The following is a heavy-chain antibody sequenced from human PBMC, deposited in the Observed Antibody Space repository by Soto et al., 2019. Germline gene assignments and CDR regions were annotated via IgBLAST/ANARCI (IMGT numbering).Heavy chain of an antibody. CDR2: ISAYNGNT. J-gene: IGHJ4*02. D-gene: IGHD3-10*01. CDR1: GYTFTSYG. Sequence: GASVKVSCKASGYTFTSYGISWVRQAPGQGLEWMGWISAYNGNTNYAQKLQGRVTMTTDTSTSTAYMELRSLRSDDTAVYYCARDYYGSGSYYRCLGYWGQGTLVTVSS. V-gene: IGHV1-18*01. CDR3: ARDYYGSGSYYRCLGY.